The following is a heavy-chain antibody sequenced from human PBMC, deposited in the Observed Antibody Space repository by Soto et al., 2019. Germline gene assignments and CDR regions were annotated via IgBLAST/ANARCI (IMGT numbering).Heavy chain of an antibody. Sequence: QEQLVQPGAEVKKPGASVKVSCKASGYTFTSYYMHWVRQAPGQGLEWMGIINPSGGSTCSGQKFQGRVSMTRDTSTGTVYRELSSLRSEDTAVYYCACQLEPDLGWFDPWGQGTLVTVS. D-gene: IGHD1-1*01. CDR3: ACQLEPDLGWFDP. J-gene: IGHJ5*02. V-gene: IGHV1-46*01. CDR1: GYTFTSYY. CDR2: INPSGGST.